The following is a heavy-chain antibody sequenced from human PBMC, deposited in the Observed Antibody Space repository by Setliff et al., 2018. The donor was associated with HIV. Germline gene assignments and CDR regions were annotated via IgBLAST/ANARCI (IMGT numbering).Heavy chain of an antibody. CDR2: VSSDGSNR. J-gene: IGHJ4*02. D-gene: IGHD7-27*01. V-gene: IGHV3-30*04. Sequence: GGSLRLSCAASGFTFSSYAMHWVRQAPGKGLEWVAAVSSDGSNRYYADSVKGRFTISRDNSKNTVYLQMNSLRAEDTAVYYCAKDDQRSGASDYWGQGTLVTVSS. CDR1: GFTFSSYA. CDR3: AKDDQRSGASDY.